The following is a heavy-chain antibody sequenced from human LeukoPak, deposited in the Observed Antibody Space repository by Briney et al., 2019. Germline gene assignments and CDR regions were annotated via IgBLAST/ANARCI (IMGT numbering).Heavy chain of an antibody. V-gene: IGHV3-23*01. Sequence: GGSLRLSCAASGFTFSNYAMTWVRQGPGKGLEWVSAISGDDGSTYYADSLKGRFTISRDNSKNTLYLQMNSLRAEDTAVYYCAKDISQGYTYGFIEQDFWGQGTPVTVSS. CDR3: AKDISQGYTYGFIEQDF. CDR2: ISGDDGST. CDR1: GFTFSNYA. D-gene: IGHD5-18*01. J-gene: IGHJ4*02.